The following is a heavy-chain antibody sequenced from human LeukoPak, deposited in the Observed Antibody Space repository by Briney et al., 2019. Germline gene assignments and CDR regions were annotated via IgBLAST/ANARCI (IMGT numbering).Heavy chain of an antibody. CDR1: GYTFINYH. CDR3: ARTTSFTASGYDS. V-gene: IGHV1-8*03. Sequence: GASVKVSCRSSGYTFINYHINWVRQATGQGLEWIGWINPNNGDSGYAQNFQGRVTITRDTSISTAYMELGSLTSEDTAVYFCARTTSFTASGYDSWGQGTLVTVSS. D-gene: IGHD6-25*01. J-gene: IGHJ4*02. CDR2: INPNNGDS.